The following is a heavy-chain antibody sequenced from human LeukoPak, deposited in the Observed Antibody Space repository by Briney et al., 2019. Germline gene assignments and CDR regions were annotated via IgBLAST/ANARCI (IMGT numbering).Heavy chain of an antibody. Sequence: GGSLRLSCTVSGFTVSSNSMSWVRQAPGKGLEWVSYTSTSSSYIHYADSVNGRFTISRDNAKKSLFLQMNSLRAEDTAVYYCARAPLHLAMYHYFDYWGQGTLVTVSS. D-gene: IGHD2-2*01. CDR2: TSTSSSYI. J-gene: IGHJ4*02. CDR3: ARAPLHLAMYHYFDY. CDR1: GFTVSSNS. V-gene: IGHV3-21*01.